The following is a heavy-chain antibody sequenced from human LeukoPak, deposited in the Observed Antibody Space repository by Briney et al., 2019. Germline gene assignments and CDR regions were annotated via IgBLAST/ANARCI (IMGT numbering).Heavy chain of an antibody. V-gene: IGHV3-30*18. Sequence: GGSLRLSCAASEFTFSSYGMHWVRQAPGKGLEWVAVISYEGSNKYYADSVKGRFTISRDNSKNTLSLQMNSLRAEDTAVYYCAKDYYGSGSSPGTFFDYWGQGTLVTVSS. J-gene: IGHJ4*02. CDR3: AKDYYGSGSSPGTFFDY. CDR2: ISYEGSNK. D-gene: IGHD3-10*01. CDR1: EFTFSSYG.